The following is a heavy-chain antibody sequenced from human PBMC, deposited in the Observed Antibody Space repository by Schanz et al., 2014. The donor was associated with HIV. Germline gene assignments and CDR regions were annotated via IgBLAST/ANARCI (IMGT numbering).Heavy chain of an antibody. CDR2: IRAAGDT. J-gene: IGHJ2*01. Sequence: EVQLVESGGGLVKPGGSLRLSCAASGFTFSSYAMSWVRQAPGKGLEWVSDIRAAGDTYYGDSVKGRFTVSKDISQNTVYLQMNSLRVEDTAMYYCAKSEGSLWFGELPSGFDLWGRGIVVTVSS. D-gene: IGHD3-10*01. CDR3: AKSEGSLWFGELPSGFDL. V-gene: IGHV3-23*04. CDR1: GFTFSSYA.